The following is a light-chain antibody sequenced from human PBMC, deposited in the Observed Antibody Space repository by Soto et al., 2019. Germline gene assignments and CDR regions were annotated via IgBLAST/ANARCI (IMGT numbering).Light chain of an antibody. CDR2: GAS. CDR3: QQYNIWPPYT. V-gene: IGKV3-15*01. Sequence: EIVMTQSPATLSVSPGERSTLSCRSSQSVSSNLAWYQQKPGQAPRLLIYGASTRATGIPARFSGSGSGTEFTLTISGLQSEDFALYYCQQYNIWPPYTFGQGTRLEI. J-gene: IGKJ5*01. CDR1: QSVSSN.